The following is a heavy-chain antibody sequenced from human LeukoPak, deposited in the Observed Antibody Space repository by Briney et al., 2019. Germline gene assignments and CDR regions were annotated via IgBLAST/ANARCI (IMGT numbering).Heavy chain of an antibody. CDR1: GFTFSSYA. CDR2: ISGSGGST. V-gene: IGHV3-23*01. D-gene: IGHD4-23*01. Sequence: PGGSLRLSCAASGFTFSSYAMSWVRQAPGKGLEWVSAISGSGGSTYSADSVKGRFTISRDNSKNTLYLQMNSLRAEDTAVYYCASNQGATVVTPSDYWGQGTLVTVSS. CDR3: ASNQGATVVTPSDY. J-gene: IGHJ4*02.